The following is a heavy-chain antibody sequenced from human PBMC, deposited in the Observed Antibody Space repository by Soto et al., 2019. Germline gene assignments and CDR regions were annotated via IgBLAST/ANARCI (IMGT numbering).Heavy chain of an antibody. D-gene: IGHD2-8*01. J-gene: IGHJ5*02. CDR1: GYTFTSYG. CDR2: ISAYNGNT. V-gene: IGHV1-18*01. Sequence: ASVKVSCKASGYTFTSYGISWVRQAPGQGLEWMGWISAYNGNTNYAQKLQGRVTMTTDTSTSTAYMELRSLRSDDTAVYYCARGQFKYCTNGVYYAWFDPWGQGTLVTVSS. CDR3: ARGQFKYCTNGVYYAWFDP.